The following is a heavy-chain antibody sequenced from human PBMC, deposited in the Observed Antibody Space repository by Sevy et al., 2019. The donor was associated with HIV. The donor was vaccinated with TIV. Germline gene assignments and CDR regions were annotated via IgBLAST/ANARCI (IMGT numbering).Heavy chain of an antibody. CDR1: GFTYSSDW. V-gene: IGHV3-7*01. D-gene: IGHD3-10*01. Sequence: GGSLRLSCAASGFTYSSDWMTWVRQAPGKGLEWVANIKQDGSDEYYVDSVKGRFTISRDNAKNSLYLQMNSLRGEDTAVYYCARSRGWRDAFDIWGQGTMVTVSS. CDR3: ARSRGWRDAFDI. J-gene: IGHJ3*02. CDR2: IKQDGSDE.